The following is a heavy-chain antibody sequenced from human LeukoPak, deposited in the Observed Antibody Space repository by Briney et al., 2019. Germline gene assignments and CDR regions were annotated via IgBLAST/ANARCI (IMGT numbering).Heavy chain of an antibody. CDR2: ISSSSSTI. D-gene: IGHD6-13*01. J-gene: IGHJ4*02. V-gene: IGHV3-48*01. CDR3: ARQQLLTRIDY. Sequence: GSLRLSCAASGFTFRSHWMTWVRQAPGKGLEWVSYISSSSSTIYYADSVKGRFTISRDNAKNSLYLQMNSLRAEDTAVYYCARQQLLTRIDYWGQGTLVTVSS. CDR1: GFTFRSHW.